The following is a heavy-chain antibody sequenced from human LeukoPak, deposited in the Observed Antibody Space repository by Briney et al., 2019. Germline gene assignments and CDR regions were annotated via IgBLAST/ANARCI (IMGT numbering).Heavy chain of an antibody. CDR3: ARAGLMVRGVYNWFDP. Sequence: GGSLRLSCTASKFTFSTDNLNWVRQAPGKGLEWISYISSGSNTIYYADSVKGRFTISRDNAKSSLYLQMNSLRAEDTAVYYCARAGLMVRGVYNWFDPWGQGTLVTVSS. V-gene: IGHV3-48*01. CDR1: KFTFSTDN. D-gene: IGHD3-10*01. J-gene: IGHJ5*02. CDR2: ISSGSNTI.